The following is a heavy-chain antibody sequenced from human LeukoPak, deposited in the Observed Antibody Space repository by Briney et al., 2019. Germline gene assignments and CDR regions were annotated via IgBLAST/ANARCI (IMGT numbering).Heavy chain of an antibody. CDR1: GYTFTSYY. CDR3: ARDVTAPDY. V-gene: IGHV1-46*01. Sequence: ASVKVSCKASGYTFTSYYMHWARQAPGQGLEWMGIIYPGGGSTKYAQKFQGRVTMTRDTSTSTVYMELRSLRSADTAMYYCARDVTAPDYWGQGTLVTVSS. D-gene: IGHD2-21*02. J-gene: IGHJ4*02. CDR2: IYPGGGST.